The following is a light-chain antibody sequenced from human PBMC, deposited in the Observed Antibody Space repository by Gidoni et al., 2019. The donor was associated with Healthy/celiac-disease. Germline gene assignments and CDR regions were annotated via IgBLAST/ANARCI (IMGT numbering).Light chain of an antibody. J-gene: IGKJ3*01. CDR2: AAS. V-gene: IGKV1-39*01. Sequence: IHMTQSPSSLSASVGDRVTITCRESQSISSYLNWYQQNTGKAPKLLIYAASSLQSGVPSRCSGSGSGTDFTLTISSLQPEDFATYYCQQSYSTTQSTFXPXTKVEIK. CDR3: QQSYSTTQST. CDR1: QSISSY.